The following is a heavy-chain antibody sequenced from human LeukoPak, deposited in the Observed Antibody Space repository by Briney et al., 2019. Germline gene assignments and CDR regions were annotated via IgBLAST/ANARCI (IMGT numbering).Heavy chain of an antibody. V-gene: IGHV3-7*01. CDR3: ARGGGSARYGNAFDI. D-gene: IGHD6-19*01. CDR1: GFFLGNSW. Sequence: GGAPRLSCTASGFFLGNSWVNWGRPVSGEGVEWVANKKQDGIEKYYVDSMKGRSTISRDNAKNSLYLQMNSLRVEDTAVYYCARGGGSARYGNAFDIWGQGTLVTASS. J-gene: IGHJ3*02. CDR2: KKQDGIEK.